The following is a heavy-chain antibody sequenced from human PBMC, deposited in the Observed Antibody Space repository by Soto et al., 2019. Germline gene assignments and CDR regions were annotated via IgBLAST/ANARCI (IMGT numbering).Heavy chain of an antibody. D-gene: IGHD6-13*01. V-gene: IGHV4-34*01. CDR3: ARGGIAAAGQGRTFDP. CDR1: GGSFSGYY. J-gene: IGHJ5*02. Sequence: QVQLQQWGAGLLKPSETLSLTCAVYGGSFSGYYWSWIRQPPGKGLEWIGEINHSGSTNYNPSLKSRVTLSVDTSKNQFSLKLSSVTAADTAVYYCARGGIAAAGQGRTFDPWGQGTLVTVSS. CDR2: INHSGST.